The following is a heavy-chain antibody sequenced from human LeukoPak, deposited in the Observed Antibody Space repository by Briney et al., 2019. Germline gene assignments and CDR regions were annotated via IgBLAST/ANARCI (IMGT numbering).Heavy chain of an antibody. V-gene: IGHV5-51*01. CDR1: GYKFSAYW. CDR3: ARPNITSYYDSRGYDAFDV. CDR2: IFPDDSDT. Sequence: GESSKISCKGFGYKFSAYWIAWVRQMPGQGLEWMGIIFPDDSDTRYNLAFQGQVIISADKSVTTAYLQWSSLKASDTAMYYCARPNITSYYDSRGYDAFDVWGQGKMVPVSS. D-gene: IGHD3-22*01. J-gene: IGHJ3*01.